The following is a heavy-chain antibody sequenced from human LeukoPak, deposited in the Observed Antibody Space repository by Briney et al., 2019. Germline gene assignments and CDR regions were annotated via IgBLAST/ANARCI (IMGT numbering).Heavy chain of an antibody. CDR2: TRYDEDNK. V-gene: IGHV3-30*02. J-gene: IGHJ4*02. Sequence: GRSLRLSRAPSGFTFTSYGMHSVRHAPRKGLGWVAFTRYDEDNKYYADSVKGPFTISRDNSKNTLYLQMNSLRAEDTAVYYCAKDTSTIAVAGTCFDYWGQGILVTVSS. CDR1: GFTFTSYG. D-gene: IGHD6-19*01. CDR3: AKDTSTIAVAGTCFDY.